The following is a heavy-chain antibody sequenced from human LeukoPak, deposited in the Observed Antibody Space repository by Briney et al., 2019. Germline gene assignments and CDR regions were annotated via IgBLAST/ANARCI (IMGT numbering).Heavy chain of an antibody. Sequence: AGGSLRLSCAASGLIVSNYWKSWVRQAPGKGLEWVANIKQDGSEKYYVDSVKGRFTISRDNVKNSLYLQMNSLRAEDTAVYYCANVFYYGMEVWGQGTTVTVSS. J-gene: IGHJ6*02. D-gene: IGHD5/OR15-5a*01. CDR3: ANVFYYGMEV. V-gene: IGHV3-7*01. CDR1: GLIVSNYW. CDR2: IKQDGSEK.